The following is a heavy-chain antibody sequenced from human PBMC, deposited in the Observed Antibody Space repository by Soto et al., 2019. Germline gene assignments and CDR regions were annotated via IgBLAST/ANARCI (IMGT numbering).Heavy chain of an antibody. CDR1: GYPFTSYG. CDR3: ARTLAAAGAMAAYYFDY. Sequence: QVQLVQSGAEVKKPGPSVRASCKASGYPFTSYGITWVRQAQGQGLERLGWITAYNGNTNYPQTLQGRVTMTKDTSTSTAYMELRSLRSDDTAVYYCARTLAAAGAMAAYYFDYWGQGTLVTVSS. V-gene: IGHV1-18*01. J-gene: IGHJ4*02. D-gene: IGHD6-13*01. CDR2: ITAYNGNT.